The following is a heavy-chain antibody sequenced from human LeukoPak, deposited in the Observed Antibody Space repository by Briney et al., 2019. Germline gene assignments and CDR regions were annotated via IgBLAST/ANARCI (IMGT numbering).Heavy chain of an antibody. CDR1: GFTFSNYY. CDR3: GRGELPAAVDD. D-gene: IGHD2-2*01. CDR2: INSDGSNI. J-gene: IGHJ4*02. Sequence: GGSLRLSCAASGFTFSNYYMHWVRHAPGKGLVWVSHINSDGSNINYADSVKGRFTISRDNAKNTLYLQMNSLRVEDTAVYYCGRGELPAAVDDGGQGTLVTVSS. V-gene: IGHV3-74*01.